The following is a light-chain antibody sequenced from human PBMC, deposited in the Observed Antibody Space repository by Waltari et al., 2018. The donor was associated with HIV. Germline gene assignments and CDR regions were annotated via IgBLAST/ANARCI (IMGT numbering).Light chain of an antibody. Sequence: QSALTQPPSASGSPGHSVTIFCTATSSDAGGYNYVSCYQQHPDKAPKLIIFEVNKRPSGVPDRFSGSKSGNTASLTVSGLQAEDEADYYCSSYAGSDSPYVFGSGTTVTVL. CDR2: EVN. CDR3: SSYAGSDSPYV. CDR1: SSDAGGYNY. J-gene: IGLJ1*01. V-gene: IGLV2-8*01.